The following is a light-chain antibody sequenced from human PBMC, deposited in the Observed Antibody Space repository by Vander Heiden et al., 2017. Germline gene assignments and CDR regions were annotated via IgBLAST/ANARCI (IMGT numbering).Light chain of an antibody. J-gene: IGKJ4*01. V-gene: IGKV1-12*01. CDR1: QSISSW. CDR3: QQANSFPRT. CDR2: HAS. Sequence: DTHMSPSPSPVSASVGDRVPITCRASQSISSWLAWYQQKPGKDPKLLIYHASSLQSGVPSRFSGSGSGTDFTLTISSLQPEDFATYYCQQANSFPRTFGEGTKVEIK.